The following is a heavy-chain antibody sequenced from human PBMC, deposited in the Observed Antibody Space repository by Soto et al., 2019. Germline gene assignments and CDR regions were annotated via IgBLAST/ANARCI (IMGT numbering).Heavy chain of an antibody. Sequence: ASVKVSCKASGYTFTSYGISWVRQAPGQGLEWMGWISAYNGNTNYAQKLQGRVTMTTDTSTSTAYMELRSLRSDDTAVYYCARGYDILTGYYNYYFDYWGQGTLVTVSS. D-gene: IGHD3-9*01. CDR1: GYTFTSYG. CDR2: ISAYNGNT. J-gene: IGHJ4*02. V-gene: IGHV1-18*01. CDR3: ARGYDILTGYYNYYFDY.